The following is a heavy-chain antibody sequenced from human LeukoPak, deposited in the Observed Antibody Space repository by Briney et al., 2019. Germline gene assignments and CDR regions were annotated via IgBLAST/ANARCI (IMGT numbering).Heavy chain of an antibody. Sequence: GGSLRLSCAASGFTFSSYEMNWVRQAPGKGLEWIAYITRTGDRIQYADSVKGQFTISRDNVKNTLYLQMNSLRAEDTAVYYCARDTKDYWGQGTLVTVSS. CDR3: ARDTKDY. CDR2: ITRTGDRI. J-gene: IGHJ4*02. V-gene: IGHV3-48*03. D-gene: IGHD2-2*01. CDR1: GFTFSSYE.